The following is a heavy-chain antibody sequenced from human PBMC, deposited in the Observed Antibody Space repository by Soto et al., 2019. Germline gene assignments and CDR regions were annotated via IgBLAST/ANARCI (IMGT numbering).Heavy chain of an antibody. Sequence: GESLKISCQTSGYTFDSNWIGWVRQMPGKGLEWMGIIYPGDSETRYSPSFKGQITISVDRSFKTAYLQWRSLQASDTAMYYCARHLDSWGEPHYFDSWGQGTAVTVSS. J-gene: IGHJ4*02. V-gene: IGHV5-51*01. D-gene: IGHD3-16*01. CDR2: IYPGDSET. CDR1: GYTFDSNW. CDR3: ARHLDSWGEPHYFDS.